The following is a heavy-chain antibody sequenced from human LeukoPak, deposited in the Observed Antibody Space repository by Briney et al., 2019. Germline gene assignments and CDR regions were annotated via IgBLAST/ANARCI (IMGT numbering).Heavy chain of an antibody. D-gene: IGHD6-6*01. V-gene: IGHV3-74*01. CDR1: GFTVSSNY. J-gene: IGHJ4*02. Sequence: GGSLRLSCAASGFTVSSNYMSWVRQSPGKGLVWVARINTDGTSTSYADSVKGRFTISRDNAKNTLYLQMNSLRAEDTAVYYCARDRLPYSRSSCDYWGQGTLVTVSS. CDR2: INTDGTST. CDR3: ARDRLPYSRSSCDY.